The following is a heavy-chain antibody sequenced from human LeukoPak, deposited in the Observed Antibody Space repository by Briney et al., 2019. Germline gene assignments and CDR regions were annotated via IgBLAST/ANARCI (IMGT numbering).Heavy chain of an antibody. D-gene: IGHD6-13*01. Sequence: QPGGSLRLSCSASGFTFSSYAMHWVRQAPGKGLEYVSAISSNGGSTYYADSVKGRLTISRDNSKNTLYLQMSSLRAEDTAVYYCVKSLTKGVKDSSSWFWGQGTLVTVSS. CDR3: VKSLTKGVKDSSSWF. V-gene: IGHV3-64D*06. CDR2: ISSNGGST. CDR1: GFTFSSYA. J-gene: IGHJ4*02.